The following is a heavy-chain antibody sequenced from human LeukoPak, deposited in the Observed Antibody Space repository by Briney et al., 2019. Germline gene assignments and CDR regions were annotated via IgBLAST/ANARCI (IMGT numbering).Heavy chain of an antibody. CDR2: INHSGST. V-gene: IGHV4-34*01. CDR1: GGSFSGYY. Sequence: PSETLSLTCAVYGGSFSGYYWSWIRQPPGKGLEWIGEINHSGSTNYNPSLKSRVTISVDTSKNQFSLKLSSVTAADTAVYYCARALPATALILNWFDPWGQGTLVTVSS. D-gene: IGHD2-2*01. J-gene: IGHJ5*02. CDR3: ARALPATALILNWFDP.